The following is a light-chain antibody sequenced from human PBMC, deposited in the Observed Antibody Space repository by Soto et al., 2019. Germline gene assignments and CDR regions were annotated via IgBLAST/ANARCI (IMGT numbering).Light chain of an antibody. Sequence: EIEVTQSPGTRSLSPGERATLSCRASQSVRSNYLAWYQQKPGRAPRLLIYGASSRATGIPDRFSGSGSGTDFTLTISRLEPEDFAVYYCQQYGSSPRAFGGGTKVDIK. CDR3: QQYGSSPRA. V-gene: IGKV3-20*01. CDR1: QSVRSNY. CDR2: GAS. J-gene: IGKJ4*01.